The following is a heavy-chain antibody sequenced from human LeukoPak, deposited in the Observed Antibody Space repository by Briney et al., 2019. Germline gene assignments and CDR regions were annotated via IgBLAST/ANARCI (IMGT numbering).Heavy chain of an antibody. Sequence: SQTLSLTCTVSGGSISSGDYYRSWIRQPPGKGLEWIGYIYYSGSTYYNPSLKSRVTISVDTSKNQFSLKLSSVTAADTAVYYCARALTDGAFDIWGQGTMVTVSS. CDR2: IYYSGST. V-gene: IGHV4-30-4*08. D-gene: IGHD2-8*02. CDR1: GGSISSGDYY. CDR3: ARALTDGAFDI. J-gene: IGHJ3*02.